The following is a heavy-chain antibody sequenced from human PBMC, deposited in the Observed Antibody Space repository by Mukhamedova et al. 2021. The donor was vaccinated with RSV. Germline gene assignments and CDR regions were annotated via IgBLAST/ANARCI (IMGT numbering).Heavy chain of an antibody. J-gene: IGHJ4*02. D-gene: IGHD2-2*02. V-gene: IGHV5-51*01. CDR3: ARLYCGSTSCYSGSSYYFDY. CDR2: IYPGDSSA. Sequence: EYMGIIYPGDSSAAYRPSLQGHVTISADKSISAAYLQWSSLKASDTAIYYCARLYCGSTSCYSGSSYYFDYWGQGTLVTVSS.